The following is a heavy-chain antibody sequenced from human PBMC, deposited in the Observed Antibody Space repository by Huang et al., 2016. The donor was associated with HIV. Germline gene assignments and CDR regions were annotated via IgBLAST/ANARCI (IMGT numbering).Heavy chain of an antibody. J-gene: IGHJ4*02. CDR2: ISGSGANT. D-gene: IGHD1-7*01. CDR3: AKDYGAGITLNYFDS. CDR1: RVTFNNYA. V-gene: IGHV3-23*01. Sequence: EVQLMESGGGLVQPGGSLRLSCVASRVTFNNYAMSWVRQAPGKGLEGVSGISGSGANTQYADSVRGRFTISRDNSKNTLLLQMNSLRAEDTAFYYCAKDYGAGITLNYFDSWGQGTLVTVSS.